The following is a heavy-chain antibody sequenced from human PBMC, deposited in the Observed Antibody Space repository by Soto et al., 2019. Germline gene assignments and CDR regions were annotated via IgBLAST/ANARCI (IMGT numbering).Heavy chain of an antibody. D-gene: IGHD6-6*01. Sequence: QVQLVESGGGVVQPGRSLRLSCAASGFTFSSYAMHWVRQAPGKGLEWVAVISYDGSNKYYADSVKGRFTISRDNSKNTLYLQMNSLRAEDTAVYYCARPFENSSSSDLGSALVWGQGTLVTVSS. J-gene: IGHJ4*02. CDR2: ISYDGSNK. CDR1: GFTFSSYA. V-gene: IGHV3-30-3*01. CDR3: ARPFENSSSSDLGSALV.